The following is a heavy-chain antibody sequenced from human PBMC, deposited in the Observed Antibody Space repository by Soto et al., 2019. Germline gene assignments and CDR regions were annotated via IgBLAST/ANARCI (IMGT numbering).Heavy chain of an antibody. CDR2: ISYDGSIQ. D-gene: IGHD1-26*01. CDR3: ARGGWELLWPAFDI. J-gene: IGHJ3*02. Sequence: QVQLVESGGGVVQPGRSLRLSCAASGFTFSNYVMHWVRQAPGKGLEWVTIISYDGSIQYYADSVKGRFTISRDNSKSTRYLQMNSLRAGDTAVYYCARGGWELLWPAFDIWGLGTVVTVSS. CDR1: GFTFSNYV. V-gene: IGHV3-30*03.